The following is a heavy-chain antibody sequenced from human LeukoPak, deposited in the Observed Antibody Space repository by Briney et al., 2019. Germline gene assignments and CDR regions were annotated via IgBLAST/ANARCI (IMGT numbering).Heavy chain of an antibody. CDR2: IIPIFGTT. V-gene: IGHV1-69*05. Sequence: ASVTVSFKASGGTFSIHAISWVRQAPGQGVEWVGGIIPIFGTTNYAQKFQGRVTITTDESTSTGYMELRSLRSDDTAVYYCARGDSGYDYGFDNWGQGTLVTVSS. CDR1: GGTFSIHA. J-gene: IGHJ4*02. D-gene: IGHD5-12*01. CDR3: ARGDSGYDYGFDN.